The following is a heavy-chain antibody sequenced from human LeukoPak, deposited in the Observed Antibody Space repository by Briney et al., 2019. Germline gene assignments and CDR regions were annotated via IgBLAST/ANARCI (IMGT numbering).Heavy chain of an antibody. Sequence: ASVKVSCKSSGYTFTSYGISWVRQAPGQGLEWMGWISAYNGNTNYAQKLQGRVTMTTDTSTSTAYMELRSLRSDDTAVYYCAREGPHSGSYSLDYWGQGILVTVSS. D-gene: IGHD1-26*01. CDR2: ISAYNGNT. J-gene: IGHJ4*02. CDR1: GYTFTSYG. V-gene: IGHV1-18*01. CDR3: AREGPHSGSYSLDY.